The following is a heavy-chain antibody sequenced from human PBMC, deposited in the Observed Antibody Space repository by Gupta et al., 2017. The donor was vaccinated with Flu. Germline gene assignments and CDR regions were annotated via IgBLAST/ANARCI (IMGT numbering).Heavy chain of an antibody. Sequence: EIQLVASGGGLIQPGSSLRLSCEASGFTLEDFAMHWVREVPGRGLEWVSGITWNSGTLAYADSVKGRFTISRDNAKNSLYLQMNSLRPEDSALYYCAKASSSWYAEAYFYDHWGHGTLVTVSS. J-gene: IGHJ4*01. CDR1: GFTLEDFA. CDR2: ITWNSGTL. D-gene: IGHD6-13*01. CDR3: AKASSSWYAEAYFYDH. V-gene: IGHV3-9*01.